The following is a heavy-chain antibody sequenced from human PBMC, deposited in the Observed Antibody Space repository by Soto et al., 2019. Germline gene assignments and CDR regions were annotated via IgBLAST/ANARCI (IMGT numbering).Heavy chain of an antibody. CDR1: GFTFSSYA. CDR3: AKDRDSSGYYYRNY. V-gene: IGHV3-23*01. Sequence: EVQLLESGGGLVQPGGSLRLSCAASGFTFSSYAMSWVRQAPGKGLEWVSAISGTGDSTYYADSVKGRFTISRDNSKNTLYLQINSLRAEDTAVYYCAKDRDSSGYYYRNYRGQGTLVTVSS. D-gene: IGHD3-22*01. J-gene: IGHJ4*02. CDR2: ISGTGDST.